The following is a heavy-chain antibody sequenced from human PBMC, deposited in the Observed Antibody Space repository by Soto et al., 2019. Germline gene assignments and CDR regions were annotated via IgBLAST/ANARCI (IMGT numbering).Heavy chain of an antibody. J-gene: IGHJ4*02. Sequence: HPGGSLRLSCGASECPFRKHGRHWVRQAPGKWLEWVAVIWYDGSIAYYADSVKGRFTISRDNSKNTLYLQVNSLRAEDTAVYYCARDIASRRFDYWGQGTLVTVSS. D-gene: IGHD6-6*01. CDR2: IWYDGSIA. V-gene: IGHV3-33*08. CDR3: ARDIASRRFDY. CDR1: ECPFRKHG.